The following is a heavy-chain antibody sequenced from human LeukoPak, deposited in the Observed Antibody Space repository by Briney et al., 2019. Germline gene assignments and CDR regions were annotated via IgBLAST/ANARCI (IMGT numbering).Heavy chain of an antibody. CDR1: GFTFGNFG. J-gene: IGHJ2*01. V-gene: IGHV3-23*01. CDR3: ARELVSSGTGYFDL. CDR2: ITGSTTWT. Sequence: PGGSLRLSCEASGFTFGNFGMTWVRQAPGKGLQWVSGITGSTTWTYYAASVKGRFTVSRDNSQNTLHLQMNSLRADDTAVYYCARELVSSGTGYFDLLGRGTLVTVSS. D-gene: IGHD3-10*02.